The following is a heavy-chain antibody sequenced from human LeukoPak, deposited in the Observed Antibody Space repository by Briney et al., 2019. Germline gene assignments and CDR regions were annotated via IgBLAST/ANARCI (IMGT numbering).Heavy chain of an antibody. CDR2: IKTDGSET. Sequence: GGSLRLSCAASGFTFSGYWMHWVRQGPGKGLVWVSRIKTDGSETSYADSVKGRFTISRGNAKNTLYLQMNSLRAEDTAVYYCAKHRLDVLLWFGELGDAFDIWGQGTMVTVSS. V-gene: IGHV3-74*01. J-gene: IGHJ3*02. D-gene: IGHD3-10*01. CDR1: GFTFSGYW. CDR3: AKHRLDVLLWFGELGDAFDI.